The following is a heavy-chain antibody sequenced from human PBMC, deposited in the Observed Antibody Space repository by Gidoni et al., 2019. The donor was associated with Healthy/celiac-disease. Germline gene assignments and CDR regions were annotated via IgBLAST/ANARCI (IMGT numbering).Heavy chain of an antibody. V-gene: IGHV3-74*01. D-gene: IGHD1-26*01. CDR3: ARDQSFGWDGARAETVYGMDV. CDR2: INSDGSST. Sequence: EVQLVESGGGLVQPGGSLRLSCAASGFTFSSYWMHWVRQAPGKGLVWVSRINSDGSSTSYADSVKGRFTISRDNAKNTRYLQMNSLRAEDTAVYYCARDQSFGWDGARAETVYGMDVWGQGTTVTVSS. J-gene: IGHJ6*02. CDR1: GFTFSSYW.